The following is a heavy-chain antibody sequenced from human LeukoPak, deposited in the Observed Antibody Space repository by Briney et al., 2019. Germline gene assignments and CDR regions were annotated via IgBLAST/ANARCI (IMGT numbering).Heavy chain of an antibody. Sequence: PGGSLRLSCAASGFTFNNYAMSWVRQAPGKGLQWVSTITGSGDTTYYADSVKGRFTISRDNSKNTLYLQMNSLRAEDTAVYYCAKDGDYGDPGNWFDPWGQGTLVTVSS. CDR2: ITGSGDTT. V-gene: IGHV3-23*01. CDR1: GFTFNNYA. D-gene: IGHD4-17*01. J-gene: IGHJ5*02. CDR3: AKDGDYGDPGNWFDP.